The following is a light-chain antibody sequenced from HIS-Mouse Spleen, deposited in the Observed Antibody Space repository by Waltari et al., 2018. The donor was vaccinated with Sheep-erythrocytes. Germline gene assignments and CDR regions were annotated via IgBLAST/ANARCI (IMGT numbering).Light chain of an antibody. V-gene: IGLV2-11*01. CDR1: SSDGVGYNY. J-gene: IGLJ1*01. CDR3: CSYAGSYNHV. Sequence: QSALTQPRSVSGSPGQSLTISCTGTSSDGVGYNYVSWYQQPPGKAPKLMIYDVSKRPSGVPDRFSGSKSGNTASLTISGLQAEDEADYYCCSYAGSYNHVFATGTKVTVL. CDR2: DVS.